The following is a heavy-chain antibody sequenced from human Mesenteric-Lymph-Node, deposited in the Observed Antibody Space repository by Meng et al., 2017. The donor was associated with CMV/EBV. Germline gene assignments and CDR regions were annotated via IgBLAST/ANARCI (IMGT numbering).Heavy chain of an antibody. Sequence: GESLKISCAASGVSTNYMTWVRQAPGRGLECVSLIYGGSTYYTDSVKGRFSTSRDNSKNTLYLQMNSLRAEDTAVYYCATIDCWGQGTLVTVSS. CDR1: GVSTNY. V-gene: IGHV3-53*01. CDR2: IYGGST. CDR3: ATIDC. J-gene: IGHJ4*02.